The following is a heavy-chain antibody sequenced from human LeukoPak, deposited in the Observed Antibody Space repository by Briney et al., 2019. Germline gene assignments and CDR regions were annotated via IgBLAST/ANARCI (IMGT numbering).Heavy chain of an antibody. CDR2: IYYSGST. J-gene: IGHJ5*02. Sequence: PSETLSLTCTVSGGSISSSSYYWGWIRQPPGKGLEWIGSIYYSGSTYYNPSLKSRVTISVDTSMNQFSLKLTSVTAADTAVYYCAKGGPEASAGLSWFDPWGQGTLVTVSS. V-gene: IGHV4-39*07. CDR1: GGSISSSSYY. D-gene: IGHD1-14*01. CDR3: AKGGPEASAGLSWFDP.